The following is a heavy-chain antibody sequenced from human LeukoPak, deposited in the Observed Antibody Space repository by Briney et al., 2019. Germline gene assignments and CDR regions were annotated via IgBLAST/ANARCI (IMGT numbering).Heavy chain of an antibody. Sequence: HPGGSLRLSCAASGFTFSSCALTWVRQAPGKGLEWVSSICDSGGCTYYADSVKGRFTISRDNSKDTLYLQLNSLRAEDTALYYCAKLDLTDGNSHYWGQGTLVTVTS. J-gene: IGHJ4*02. CDR3: AKLDLTDGNSHY. CDR1: GFTFSSCA. D-gene: IGHD4-23*01. CDR2: ICDSGGCT. V-gene: IGHV3-23*01.